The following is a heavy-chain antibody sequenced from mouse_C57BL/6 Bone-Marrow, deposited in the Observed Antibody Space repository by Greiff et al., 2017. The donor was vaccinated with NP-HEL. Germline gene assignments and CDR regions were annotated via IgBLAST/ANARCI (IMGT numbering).Heavy chain of an antibody. D-gene: IGHD1-1*01. J-gene: IGHJ2*01. CDR2: IWWDDDK. CDR1: GFSLSTFGMG. CDR3: ARIGTTVVARGGYYFDY. Sequence: QVQLKESGPGILQPSQTLSLTCSFSGFSLSTFGMGVGWIRQPSGKGLEWLAHIWWDDDKYYNPALKSRLTISKDTSKNQVFLKIANVDTADTATYYCARIGTTVVARGGYYFDYWGQGTTLTVSS. V-gene: IGHV8-8*01.